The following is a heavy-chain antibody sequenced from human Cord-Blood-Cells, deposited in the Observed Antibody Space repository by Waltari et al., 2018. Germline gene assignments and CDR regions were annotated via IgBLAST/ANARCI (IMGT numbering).Heavy chain of an antibody. V-gene: IGHV1-8*01. Sequence: QATGQGLEWMGWMNPNSGNTGYAQKFQGRVTMTRNTSISTAYMELSSLRSEDTAVYYCARGKIAVAYYFDYWGQGTLVTVSS. D-gene: IGHD6-19*01. J-gene: IGHJ4*02. CDR2: MNPNSGNT. CDR3: ARGKIAVAYYFDY.